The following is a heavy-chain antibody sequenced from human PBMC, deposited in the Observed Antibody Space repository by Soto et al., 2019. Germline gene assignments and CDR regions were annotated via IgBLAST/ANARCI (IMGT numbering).Heavy chain of an antibody. J-gene: IGHJ6*02. Sequence: SVKVSCKASGGTFSSYAISWVRQAPGQGLEWMGGIIPIFGTANYAQKFQSRVTITADESTSTAYMELSSLRSEDTAVYYCARDKDFRFVVVPASSPKSYYYYGMDVWGPGTTVTVSS. D-gene: IGHD2-2*01. CDR1: GGTFSSYA. CDR2: IIPIFGTA. CDR3: ARDKDFRFVVVPASSPKSYYYYGMDV. V-gene: IGHV1-69*13.